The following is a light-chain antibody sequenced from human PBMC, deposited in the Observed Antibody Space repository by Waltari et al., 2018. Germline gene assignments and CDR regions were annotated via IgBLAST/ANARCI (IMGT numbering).Light chain of an antibody. CDR2: DVT. V-gene: IGLV2-11*01. CDR1: GSAVGGDDY. CDR3: CSYAGSYTVV. J-gene: IGLJ2*01. Sequence: QSALPQPRSVSGSPGQSVTVSCSGTGSAVGGDDYVSWYQQHPGKAPKLMIYDVTKRPSGVPVRFSGSKSGNTASLTISGLQAEDEADYYCCSYAGSYTVVFGGGTKLTVL.